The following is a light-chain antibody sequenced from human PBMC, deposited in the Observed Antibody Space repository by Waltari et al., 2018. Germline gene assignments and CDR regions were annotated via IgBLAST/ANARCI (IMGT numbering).Light chain of an antibody. J-gene: IGKJ3*01. V-gene: IGKV1-39*01. CDR3: QQTYKSPPT. CDR1: HYIANF. Sequence: SASVGDRVTITCRASHYIANFLNWYQHMPGKAPRLLIHDASTLQPGVSPRFSGSTSGTDFILTIDNLHPEDFATYYCQQTYKSPPTFGPGTKVDV. CDR2: DAS.